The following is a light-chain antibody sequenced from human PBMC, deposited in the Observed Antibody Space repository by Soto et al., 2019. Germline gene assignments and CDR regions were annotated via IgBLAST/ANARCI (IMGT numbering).Light chain of an antibody. CDR1: QDIAIY. J-gene: IGKJ1*01. Sequence: QLTQSPSSLSASVGDRVTITCRASQDIAIYLAWYQQKPGEAPKLLIYAASTLYGGVPSRFSGSGSGTDFALTISCLRSEDFATYYCQQYYSYPWTFGQGAKVDI. CDR3: QQYYSYPWT. V-gene: IGKV1-9*01. CDR2: AAS.